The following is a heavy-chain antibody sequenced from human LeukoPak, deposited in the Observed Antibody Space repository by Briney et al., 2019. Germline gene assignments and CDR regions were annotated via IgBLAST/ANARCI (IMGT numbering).Heavy chain of an antibody. CDR2: INHSGTT. V-gene: IGHV4-34*01. Sequence: PSETLSLTCAVYGGSFSGYYWSWIRQPPGKGLEWIGEINHSGTTNYNPSLKSRVTISVDTSKNQFSLKLSSVTAADTAVYYCARVNYYDGSGEFDYWGQGTLVTVSS. CDR1: GGSFSGYY. CDR3: ARVNYYDGSGEFDY. J-gene: IGHJ4*02. D-gene: IGHD3-22*01.